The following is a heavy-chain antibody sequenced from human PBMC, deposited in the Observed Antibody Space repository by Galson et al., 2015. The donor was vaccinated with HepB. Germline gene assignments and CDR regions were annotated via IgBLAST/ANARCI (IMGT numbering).Heavy chain of an antibody. CDR1: GYSFTSYW. V-gene: IGHV5-51*03. Sequence: QSGAEVKKPGESLKISCKGSGYSFTSYWIGRVRQMPGKGLEWMGIIYPGDSDTRYSPSFQGQVTISADKSISTAYLQWSSLKASDTAMYYCARLTDSSWYAPYYYYGMDVWGQGTTVTVSS. CDR3: ARLTDSSWYAPYYYYGMDV. D-gene: IGHD6-13*01. J-gene: IGHJ6*02. CDR2: IYPGDSDT.